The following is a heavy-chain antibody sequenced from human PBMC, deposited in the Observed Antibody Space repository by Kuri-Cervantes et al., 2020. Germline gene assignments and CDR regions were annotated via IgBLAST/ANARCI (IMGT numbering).Heavy chain of an antibody. D-gene: IGHD4-11*01. CDR1: GYTFTSYD. CDR2: MNPNSGNT. V-gene: IGHV1-8*02. CDR3: ARDRLGPLDY. J-gene: IGHJ4*02. Sequence: ASVKVSCKASGYTFTSYDINWVRQATGQGLEWMGWMNPNSGNTGYAQKFQGRVTMTTDTSTSTAYMELRSLRSDDTAVYYCARDRLGPLDYWGQGTLVTVSS.